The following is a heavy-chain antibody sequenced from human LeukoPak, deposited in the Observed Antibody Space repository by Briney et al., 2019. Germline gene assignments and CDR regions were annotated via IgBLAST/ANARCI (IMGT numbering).Heavy chain of an antibody. CDR2: ISYDGSNK. CDR3: AKGVITMVRGGSYYGMDV. V-gene: IGHV3-30*18. J-gene: IGHJ6*02. Sequence: GGSLRLSCAASGFTFSSYGMHWVRQAPGKGLEWMAVISYDGSNKYYADSVKGRFTISRDNSKNTLYLQMNSLRAEDTAVYYCAKGVITMVRGGSYYGMDVWGQGTTVTVSS. D-gene: IGHD3-10*01. CDR1: GFTFSSYG.